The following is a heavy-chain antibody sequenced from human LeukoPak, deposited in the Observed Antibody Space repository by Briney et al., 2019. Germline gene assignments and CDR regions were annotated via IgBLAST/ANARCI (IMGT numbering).Heavy chain of an antibody. CDR2: IYYSGST. J-gene: IGHJ4*02. D-gene: IGHD6-19*01. V-gene: IGHV4-61*01. CDR3: ARGSAWYFVC. Sequence: SETLSLTCTVSGDSVSSGSSYWSWIRQPPGKGLEWIGYIYYSGSTNYNPSLKSRVTISVDTSKNLFSLKLSSVTAADTAVYYCARGSAWYFVCWGQGTLVTVSS. CDR1: GDSVSSGSSY.